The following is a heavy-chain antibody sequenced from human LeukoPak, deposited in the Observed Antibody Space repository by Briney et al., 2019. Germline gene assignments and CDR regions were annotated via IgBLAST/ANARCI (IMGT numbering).Heavy chain of an antibody. V-gene: IGHV5-51*01. Sequence: GESLKISCKGSGYTFTNYWIGWVRQMPGKGLEWMGIIYPGDSDTRYTPSFQGQVTISADKSISTAYLQWSSLKASDTAIYYCARLPYCGGDCYPNWFDPWGQGTLVTVSS. CDR3: ARLPYCGGDCYPNWFDP. CDR1: GYTFTNYW. CDR2: IYPGDSDT. D-gene: IGHD2-21*02. J-gene: IGHJ5*02.